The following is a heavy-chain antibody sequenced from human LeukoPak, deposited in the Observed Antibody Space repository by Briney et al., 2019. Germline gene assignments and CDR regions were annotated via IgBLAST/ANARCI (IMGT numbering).Heavy chain of an antibody. CDR1: GFTFSSYS. CDR3: ARGHILTGYSDYYGMDV. Sequence: GGSLRLSCVASGFTFSSYSMNWVRQAPGKGLEWVSSISSSGTNIYYADSVKGRFTISRDNSKNTVYLQMNSLRAEDTAVYYCARGHILTGYSDYYGMDVWGQGTTVTVSS. V-gene: IGHV3-21*01. D-gene: IGHD3-9*01. CDR2: ISSSGTNI. J-gene: IGHJ6*02.